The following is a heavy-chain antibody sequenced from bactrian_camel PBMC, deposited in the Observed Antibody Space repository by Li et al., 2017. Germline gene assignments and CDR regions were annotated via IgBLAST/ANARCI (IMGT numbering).Heavy chain of an antibody. V-gene: IGHV3S1*01. D-gene: IGHD1*01. CDR3: AAVNWAWLRFPRTDEFQH. J-gene: IGHJ4*01. CDR2: ITTGSGAT. Sequence: QVQLVESGGDSVQAGSSLWLSCKYSGWHYTGYCMAWFRQIPGKERERVAAITTGSGATDYADSVKGRFTISHGAAVNTLWLEMNNLQPEDTGIYYCAAVNWAWLRFPRTDEFQHWGQGTQVTVS. CDR1: GWHYTGYC.